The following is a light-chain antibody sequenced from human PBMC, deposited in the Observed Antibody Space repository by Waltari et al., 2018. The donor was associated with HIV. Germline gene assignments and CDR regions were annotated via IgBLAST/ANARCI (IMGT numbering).Light chain of an antibody. CDR3: QQSYSAPRT. CDR2: SAS. J-gene: IGKJ2*01. Sequence: ITCRASQTINTLLNWYQQKPGKAPKLLIYSASTLQSGVPSRFSGSGSGTDFSLTISSLQPEDFATYFCQQSYSAPRTFGQGTKLEI. V-gene: IGKV1-39*01. CDR1: QTINTL.